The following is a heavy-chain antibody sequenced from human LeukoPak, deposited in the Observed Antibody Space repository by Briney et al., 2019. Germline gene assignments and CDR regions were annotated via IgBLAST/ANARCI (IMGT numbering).Heavy chain of an antibody. CDR2: MNPNSGNT. D-gene: IGHD6-19*01. CDR3: ARQAVAGTGFDY. V-gene: IGHV1-8*01. CDR1: GYTFTSYD. Sequence: ASVKVSCKASGYTFTSYDINWVRQATGQGLEWRGWMNPNSGNTGYAQKFQGRVTMTRNTSISTAYMELSSLRSEDTAVYYCARQAVAGTGFDYWGQGTLVTVSS. J-gene: IGHJ4*02.